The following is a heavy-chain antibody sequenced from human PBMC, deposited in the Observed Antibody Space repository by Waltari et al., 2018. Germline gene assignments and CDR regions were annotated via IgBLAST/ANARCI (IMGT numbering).Heavy chain of an antibody. V-gene: IGHV3-73*02. CDR1: GFTFSGSS. D-gene: IGHD5-12*01. CDR3: TSAGVATFDY. J-gene: IGHJ4*02. CDR2: IKSKANRYAT. Sequence: EVQLVESGGGLVQPGGSLKLSCAASGFTFSGSSMHWVRQASGKGSEWVGRIKSKANRYATAYAASVKGRFTISRDDSMNTAYLQMNSLKTEDTSVYYCTSAGVATFDYWGQGTLVTVSS.